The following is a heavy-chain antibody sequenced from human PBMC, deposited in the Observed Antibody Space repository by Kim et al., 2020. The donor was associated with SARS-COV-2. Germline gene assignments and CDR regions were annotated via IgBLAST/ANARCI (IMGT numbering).Heavy chain of an antibody. CDR3: ASLVRGVKGVDY. Sequence: NFNPSLKSRLTISVDTSKNQFSLNLSSVTATDTAVYYYASLVRGVKGVDYWGQGTLVTVSS. V-gene: IGHV4-59*01. D-gene: IGHD3-10*01. J-gene: IGHJ4*02.